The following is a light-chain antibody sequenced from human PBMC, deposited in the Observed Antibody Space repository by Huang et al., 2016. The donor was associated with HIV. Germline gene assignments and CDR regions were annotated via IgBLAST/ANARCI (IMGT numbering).Light chain of an antibody. CDR2: LGS. J-gene: IGKJ1*01. CDR3: MQALQTPRT. Sequence: DIVMTQSPLSLSVTPGEPASISCSSSQSLLRSNGYNYLDWYRQRPGQSPQLLIYLGSNRASGVPDRFSGSGAGTDFTLKISRVEAEDVGVYYCMQALQTPRTFGQGTKVEIK. V-gene: IGKV2-28*01. CDR1: QSLLRSNGYNY.